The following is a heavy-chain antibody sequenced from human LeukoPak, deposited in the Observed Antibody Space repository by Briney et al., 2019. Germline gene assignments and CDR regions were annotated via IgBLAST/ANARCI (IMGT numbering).Heavy chain of an antibody. CDR3: ARSKSLLY. CDR2: IKEDGSEK. D-gene: IGHD4-11*01. V-gene: IGHV3-7*03. CDR1: GFTFSNYW. Sequence: GGSLRLSCAASGFTFSNYWRTWVRQAPGKGLEWVANIKEDGSEKYYVDSVKGRFTISRDNAKNSLYLQMNSLRAEDTAVYYCARSKSLLYWGQGTLVTVSS. J-gene: IGHJ4*02.